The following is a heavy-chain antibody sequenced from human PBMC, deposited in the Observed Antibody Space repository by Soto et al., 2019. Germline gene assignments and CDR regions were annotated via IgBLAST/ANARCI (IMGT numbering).Heavy chain of an antibody. Sequence: EVQLVESEGGLVQRGGSLRLSCAASGFTFNYYWMHWVRQAPGQGLVWVSHIHSDGSSTTYADSVKGRFTISRDNAKNTLYLQMNSLRAEDTAVYDGARGDKGGFDLWGQGTTVTVSS. V-gene: IGHV3-74*01. D-gene: IGHD2-21*02. CDR2: IHSDGSST. J-gene: IGHJ3*01. CDR1: GFTFNYYW. CDR3: ARGDKGGFDL.